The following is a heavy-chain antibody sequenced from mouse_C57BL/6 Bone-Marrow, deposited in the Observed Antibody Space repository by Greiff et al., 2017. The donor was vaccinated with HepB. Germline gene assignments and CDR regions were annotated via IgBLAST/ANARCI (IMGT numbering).Heavy chain of an antibody. CDR3: ARGVYYSYYYAMDY. CDR2: INPSNGGT. Sequence: SGTELVKPGASVKLSCKASGYTFTSYWMHWVKQRPGQGLEWIGNINPSNGGTNYNEKFKSKATLTVDKSSSTAYMQLSSLTSEDSAVYYCARGVYYSYYYAMDYWGQGTSVTVSS. V-gene: IGHV1-53*01. CDR1: GYTFTSYW. J-gene: IGHJ4*01. D-gene: IGHD2-12*01.